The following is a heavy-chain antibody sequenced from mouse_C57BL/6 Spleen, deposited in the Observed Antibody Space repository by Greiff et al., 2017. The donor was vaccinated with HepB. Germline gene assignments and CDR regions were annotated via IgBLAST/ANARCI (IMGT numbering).Heavy chain of an antibody. Sequence: EVQRVESGGGLVQPKGSLKLSCAASGFSFNTYAMNWVRQAPGKGLEWVARIRSKSNNYATYYADSVKDRFTISRDDSESMLYLQMNNLKTEDTAMYYCVRGGWLPYYYAMDYWGQGTSVTVSS. D-gene: IGHD2-3*01. J-gene: IGHJ4*01. CDR2: IRSKSNNYAT. CDR3: VRGGWLPYYYAMDY. CDR1: GFSFNTYA. V-gene: IGHV10-1*01.